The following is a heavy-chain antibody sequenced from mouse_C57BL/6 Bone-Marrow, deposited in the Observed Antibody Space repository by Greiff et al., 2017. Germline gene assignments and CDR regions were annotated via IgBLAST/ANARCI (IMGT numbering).Heavy chain of an antibody. V-gene: IGHV14-2*01. D-gene: IGHD1-1*01. Sequence: DVKLQESGAELVKPGASVKLSCTASGFNIKDYYMHWVKQRTEQGLEWIGRIDPEDGETKYAPKFKGKATITADTSSNTAYLQLRGLTSEDTAVYCCVRSQIDDYGSSYEVCAYGSQGTRVTVSA. CDR1: GFNIKDYY. CDR2: IDPEDGET. J-gene: IGHJ3*01. CDR3: VRSQIDDYGSSYEVCAY.